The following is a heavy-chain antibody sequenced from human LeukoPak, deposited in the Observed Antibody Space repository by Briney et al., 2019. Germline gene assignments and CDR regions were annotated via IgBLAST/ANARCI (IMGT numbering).Heavy chain of an antibody. CDR1: GFTFSSHV. CDR3: AREIYDFWSGYYFDY. V-gene: IGHV3-30-3*01. D-gene: IGHD3-3*01. CDR2: ISYDGSNK. Sequence: QSGGSLRLSCATSGFTFSSHVMSWVRQAPGKGLEWVAVISYDGSNKYYADSVKGRFTISRDNSKNTLYLQMNSLRAEDTAVYYCAREIYDFWSGYYFDYWGQGTLVTVSS. J-gene: IGHJ4*02.